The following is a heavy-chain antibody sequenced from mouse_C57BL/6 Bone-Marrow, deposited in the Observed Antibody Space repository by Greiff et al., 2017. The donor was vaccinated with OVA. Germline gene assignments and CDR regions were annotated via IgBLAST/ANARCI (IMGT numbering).Heavy chain of an antibody. Sequence: VQLQQPGAELVKPGASVKMSCKASGYTFTSYWITWVKQRPGQGLEWIGDIYPGSGSTNYNEKFKSKATLTVDTSSSTAYMQLSSLTSEDSAVDYCARCPLYYEYDYWYFDVWGTGTTVTVSA. J-gene: IGHJ1*03. V-gene: IGHV1-55*01. CDR3: ARCPLYYEYDYWYFDV. D-gene: IGHD2-4*01. CDR1: GYTFTSYW. CDR2: IYPGSGST.